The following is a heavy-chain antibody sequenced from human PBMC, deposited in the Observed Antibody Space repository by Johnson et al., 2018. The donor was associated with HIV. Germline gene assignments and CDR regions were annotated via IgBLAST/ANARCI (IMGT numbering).Heavy chain of an antibody. D-gene: IGHD5-18*01. CDR2: ISYDGGSK. Sequence: VQLVESGGGVVQPGRSLRLSCAASGFTFSSYPMHWVRQAPGKGLEWVAIISYDGGSKYYADSVKGRFTVSRDNSKNTLYLQINSLRPEETAVYYCARLPSGYSLDDLDIGGQGTRVTVSS. CDR1: GFTFSSYP. V-gene: IGHV3-30*04. CDR3: ARLPSGYSLDDLDI. J-gene: IGHJ3*02.